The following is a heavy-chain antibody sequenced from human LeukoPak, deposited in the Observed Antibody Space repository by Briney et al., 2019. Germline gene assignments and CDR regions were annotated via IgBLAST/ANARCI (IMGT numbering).Heavy chain of an antibody. D-gene: IGHD3-16*02. CDR2: MYYSGST. J-gene: IGHJ4*02. CDR3: ARDSPYVWGSYRPFDY. Sequence: PSETLSLTCAVPGGSISSGDYSGSWIRQPPGKGLEWIGYMYYSGSTYSNLSLKSRVTISVDTSKNQFSLKLSSVTAADTAVYYCARDSPYVWGSYRPFDYWGQGTLVTVSS. CDR1: GGSISSGDYS. V-gene: IGHV4-30-4*07.